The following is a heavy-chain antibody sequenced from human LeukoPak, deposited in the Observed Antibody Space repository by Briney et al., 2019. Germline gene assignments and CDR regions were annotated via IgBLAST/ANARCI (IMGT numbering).Heavy chain of an antibody. CDR3: ARGPSMVRGVIKSYYYYYYMDV. V-gene: IGHV1-18*01. CDR1: GYTFISYG. CDR2: ISTYDGNT. J-gene: IGHJ6*03. Sequence: ASVKVSCKASGYTFISYGLSWMRQAPGQGLEWMGWISTYDGNTNYAQKLQGRVTMTTDTSTSTAYMELRSLRSDDTAVYYCARGPSMVRGVIKSYYYYYYMDVWGKGTTVTISS. D-gene: IGHD3-10*01.